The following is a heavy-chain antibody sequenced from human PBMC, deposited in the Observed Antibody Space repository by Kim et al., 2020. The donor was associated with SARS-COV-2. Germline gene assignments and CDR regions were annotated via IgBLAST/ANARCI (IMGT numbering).Heavy chain of an antibody. Sequence: GGSLRLSCAVSGLTVSHAGMSWVRQAPGKGLEWICIIKSTSDGGTTHYAAHVKGRITISRDDSENTLYLQINSLKSDDTAFYYCTTADDEERWERFAYWGRGPLSPSPQ. CDR1: GLTVSHAG. CDR3: TTADDEERWERFAY. V-gene: IGHV3-15*01. D-gene: IGHD1-26*01. J-gene: IGHJ4*01. CDR2: IKSTSDGGTT.